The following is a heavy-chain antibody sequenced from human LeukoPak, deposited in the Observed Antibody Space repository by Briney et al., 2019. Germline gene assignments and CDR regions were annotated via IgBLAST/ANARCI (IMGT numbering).Heavy chain of an antibody. D-gene: IGHD5-12*01. CDR2: IYYSGST. CDR3: ARGGYVHGLDV. J-gene: IGHJ6*02. V-gene: IGHV4-59*01. Sequence: SETLSLTCTVSGGSISSYYWSWIRQPPGKGLEWIGYIYYSGSTNYNPSLKNRVTISVDTSKNQFSLKLSSVTAADTAFYYCARGGYVHGLDVWGQGTTVTVSS. CDR1: GGSISSYY.